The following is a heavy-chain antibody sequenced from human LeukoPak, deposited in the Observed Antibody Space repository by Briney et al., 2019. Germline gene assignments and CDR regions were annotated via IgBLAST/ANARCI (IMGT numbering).Heavy chain of an antibody. CDR2: MKFDGSEK. D-gene: IGHD2-15*01. Sequence: GGSLRLSCVASGFTFSSYWMTWVRQAPGKGLEWVANMKFDGSEKYYVDSVKGRFTISRDNAKNSLYLQMNSLRAEDTAVYYCARAPWYCSGGSCYKYYYYGMDVWGQGTTVTVSS. J-gene: IGHJ6*02. CDR3: ARAPWYCSGGSCYKYYYYGMDV. CDR1: GFTFSSYW. V-gene: IGHV3-7*01.